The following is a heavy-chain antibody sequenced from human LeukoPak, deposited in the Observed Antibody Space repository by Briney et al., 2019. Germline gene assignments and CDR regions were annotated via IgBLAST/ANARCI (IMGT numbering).Heavy chain of an antibody. CDR3: ARDMGEYSTSAGFDY. CDR2: VFYNGST. D-gene: IGHD6-6*01. V-gene: IGHV4-59*12. J-gene: IGHJ4*02. Sequence: SETLSLTCTVSGGSISDYYWSWIRQPPGKGLEWVGYVFYNGSTNYNPSLKSRVTMSVDTSKNQFSLKLSSVTAADTAVYYCARDMGEYSTSAGFDYWGQGTLVTVSS. CDR1: GGSISDYY.